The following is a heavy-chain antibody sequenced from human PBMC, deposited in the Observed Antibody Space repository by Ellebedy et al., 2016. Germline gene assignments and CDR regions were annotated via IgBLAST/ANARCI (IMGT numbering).Heavy chain of an antibody. J-gene: IGHJ4*02. D-gene: IGHD1-26*01. CDR3: ARGSGSYSRDTYFDY. Sequence: ASVKVSCKASGYTFTGYYMHWVRQAPGQGLEWMGWINPNSGGTNYAQKFQGWVTMTRDTSISTAYMELSRLRSDDTAVYYCARGSGSYSRDTYFDYWGQGTLVTVSS. CDR2: INPNSGGT. V-gene: IGHV1-2*04. CDR1: GYTFTGYY.